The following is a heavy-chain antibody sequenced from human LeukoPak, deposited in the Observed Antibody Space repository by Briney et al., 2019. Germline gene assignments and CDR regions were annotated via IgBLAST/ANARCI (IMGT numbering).Heavy chain of an antibody. CDR2: VGGSGDIT. J-gene: IGHJ4*02. D-gene: IGHD3-10*01. Sequence: GGSLRLSCAASGFTFSSYAMSWVRQAPGKGLEWVSGVGGSGDITYYADSVTGRFTTSRDNSKTTLYLQVNSPRADDTAVYYCAKGYGSGTHSGDWVGVYWGQGTLVTVSS. CDR1: GFTFSSYA. CDR3: AKGYGSGTHSGDWVGVY. V-gene: IGHV3-23*01.